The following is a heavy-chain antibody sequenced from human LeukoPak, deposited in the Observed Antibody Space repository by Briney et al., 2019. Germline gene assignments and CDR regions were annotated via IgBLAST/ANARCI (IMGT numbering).Heavy chain of an antibody. J-gene: IGHJ5*02. Sequence: GGSLRLSCAASGFTFSSYGMHWVRQAPGKGLEWVALISYDGSNKYYADSVKGRFTISRDDSKNTLYLQMNSLRAEDTAVYYCAKGQYPPQAWGQGTLVTVSS. CDR2: ISYDGSNK. CDR3: AKGQYPPQA. V-gene: IGHV3-30*18. CDR1: GFTFSSYG. D-gene: IGHD2-2*01.